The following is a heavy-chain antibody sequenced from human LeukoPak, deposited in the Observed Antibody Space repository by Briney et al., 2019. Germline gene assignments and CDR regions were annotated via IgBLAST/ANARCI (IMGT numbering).Heavy chain of an antibody. CDR3: ARDWLDYYGSGSPSDFYGMDV. CDR2: ISSSSSYI. CDR1: GRRWCRSR. J-gene: IGHJ6*02. V-gene: IGHV3-21*01. D-gene: IGHD3-10*01. Sequence: RCGAGSGRRWCRSRMTWVRQAQGKGLEWVSSISSSSSYIYYADSVKGRFTISRDNAKNSLYLQMNSLRAEDTAVYYCARDWLDYYGSGSPSDFYGMDVWGQGTTVTVSS.